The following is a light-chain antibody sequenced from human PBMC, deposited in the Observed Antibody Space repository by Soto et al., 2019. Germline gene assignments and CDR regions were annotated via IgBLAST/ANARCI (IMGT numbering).Light chain of an antibody. CDR3: SSYAGSSARVV. CDR2: EGT. J-gene: IGLJ2*01. CDR1: SGDVGGYKF. Sequence: QSALTQPASVSGSPGQSITIYCTGTSGDVGGYKFVSWYQQHPGKAPKLIIYEGTKRPSEISDRFSGSESDTTASLIISGLQPEDEADYYCSSYAGSSARVVFGGGTQLTVL. V-gene: IGLV2-23*01.